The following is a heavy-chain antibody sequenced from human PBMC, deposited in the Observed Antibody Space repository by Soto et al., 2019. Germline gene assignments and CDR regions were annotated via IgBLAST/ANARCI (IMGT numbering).Heavy chain of an antibody. Sequence: QVQLQEAGPVLVKPSQTRSLTCTVSGGSIRSGDYYWSWIRQPPGKGLEWMGYIYYIGSTYYNPSLKSRVTISVDTSKNQYSLQLSYVTGADTDVYYWARDLRDSSSWYQSMNWFDPWGQGTLVTVSS. D-gene: IGHD6-13*01. V-gene: IGHV4-30-4*01. J-gene: IGHJ5*02. CDR2: IYYIGST. CDR3: ARDLRDSSSWYQSMNWFDP. CDR1: GGSIRSGDYY.